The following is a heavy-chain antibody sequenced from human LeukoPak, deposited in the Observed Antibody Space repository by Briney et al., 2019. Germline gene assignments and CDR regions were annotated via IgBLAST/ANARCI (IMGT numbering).Heavy chain of an antibody. Sequence: SETLSLTCTVSGGSISSSRYYWGWIRQPLGKGLEWIGSIYYSGSTDYNPSLKSRVTISVDTSKNQVSLKLSSVTAADTAVYYCARGRERYSKAGLDPWGQGTLVTVSS. CDR2: IYYSGST. J-gene: IGHJ5*02. V-gene: IGHV4-39*07. CDR1: GGSISSSRYY. CDR3: ARGRERYSKAGLDP. D-gene: IGHD6-13*01.